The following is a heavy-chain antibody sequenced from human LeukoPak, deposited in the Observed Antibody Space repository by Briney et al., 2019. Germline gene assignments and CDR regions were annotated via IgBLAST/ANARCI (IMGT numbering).Heavy chain of an antibody. V-gene: IGHV4-59*01. Sequence: ETSETLSLTCTVSGGSINTYYWSWIRQPPGKGLEWIGYIYYSGSTNYNPSLKSRVTISIDTSKIQFSLKLTSVTAADTAVYYCAREHYTSGWYIRGWGQGTLVTVSS. CDR3: AREHYTSGWYIRG. CDR1: GGSINTYY. D-gene: IGHD6-19*01. CDR2: IYYSGST. J-gene: IGHJ4*02.